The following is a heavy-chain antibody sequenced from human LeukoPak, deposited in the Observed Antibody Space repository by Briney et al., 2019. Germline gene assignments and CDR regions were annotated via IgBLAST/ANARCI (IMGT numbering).Heavy chain of an antibody. D-gene: IGHD1-1*01. V-gene: IGHV3-23*01. CDR1: GFTFSSYA. Sequence: GGSLRLSCAAYGFTFSSYAMSWIRQAPGKGLDWVSAVSGGEDTYYPDSVKGRFTISRDNSKNTLYLQMNSLRVEDTAIYYCAKPRAMTTGVGRYFDLWGRGTLVTVSS. CDR2: VSGGEDT. CDR3: AKPRAMTTGVGRYFDL. J-gene: IGHJ2*01.